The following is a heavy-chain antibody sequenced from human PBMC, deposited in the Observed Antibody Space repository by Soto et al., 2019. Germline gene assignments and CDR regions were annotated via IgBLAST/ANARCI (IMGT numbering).Heavy chain of an antibody. J-gene: IGHJ4*02. D-gene: IGHD3-10*01. CDR3: AREEYYYGSGSFFTG. V-gene: IGHV1-69*08. Sequence: QVQLVQSGAAVKKPGSSVKVSCKASGGTFSSYTISWVRQAPGQGLEWMGRIIPILGIANYAQKFQGRVTITADKSTGTAYMELSSLRSEDTAVYYCAREEYYYGSGSFFTGWGQGTLVTVSS. CDR1: GGTFSSYT. CDR2: IIPILGIA.